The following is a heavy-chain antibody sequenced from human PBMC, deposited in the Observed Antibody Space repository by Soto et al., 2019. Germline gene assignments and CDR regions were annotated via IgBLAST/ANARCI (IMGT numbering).Heavy chain of an antibody. J-gene: IGHJ4*01. D-gene: IGHD3-10*01. CDR2: IKGDGSSI. Sequence: EVQLMESGGVLVQSGGSLRLSCAASGFTFSTYWMHWVRQAPGKGLVWVSRIKGDGSSINYADSMKGRFTISRDNARDTVFLQMNDLRAEDTAVYYCARGAVWNYYNDYWGHGTLVTVSS. CDR1: GFTFSTYW. CDR3: ARGAVWNYYNDY. V-gene: IGHV3-74*01.